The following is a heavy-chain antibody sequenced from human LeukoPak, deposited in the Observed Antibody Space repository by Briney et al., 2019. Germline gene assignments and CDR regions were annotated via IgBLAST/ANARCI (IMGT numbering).Heavy chain of an antibody. CDR1: GFTFDSYA. D-gene: IGHD2-8*02. CDR2: IGTNGIST. V-gene: IGHV3-64D*09. Sequence: GGSLRLSCSASGFTFDSYAIHWVRQAPGKGLEYVSSIGTNGISTYYADSVTGRFTISRDNSKNSLYLQMSSLRAEDTAVYYCVKGQEVVYAPTFDYWGQGTLVTVSS. J-gene: IGHJ4*02. CDR3: VKGQEVVYAPTFDY.